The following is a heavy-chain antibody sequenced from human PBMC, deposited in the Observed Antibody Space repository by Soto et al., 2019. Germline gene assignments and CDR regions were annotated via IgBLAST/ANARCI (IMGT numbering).Heavy chain of an antibody. D-gene: IGHD3-3*01. CDR3: TPLASGHYGYDF. V-gene: IGHV3-15*01. CDR1: GFAFSDAS. J-gene: IGHJ4*02. CDR2: IKTKSSGGTT. Sequence: DVQLVESGGDLVKPGGSLRRSCAASGFAFSDASMSWVRQAPGKGLEWVGRIKTKSSGGTTDYAAPVKGRFTISRDDSKNTVYLQMDSLKAEDTAVYSCTPLASGHYGYDFWGQGTLVTVSS.